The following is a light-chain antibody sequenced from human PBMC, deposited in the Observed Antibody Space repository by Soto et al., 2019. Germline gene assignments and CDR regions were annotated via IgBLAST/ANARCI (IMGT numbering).Light chain of an antibody. CDR3: QHYSRSPIT. J-gene: IGKJ5*01. V-gene: IGKV3-20*01. CDR2: GAS. CDR1: QSISSW. Sequence: SPATLSVSVGERVTITCRASQSISSWLAWYQQKPGKAPRLLISGASSRATGIPDRFSGSGSGTDFTLTISRLEPEDFALYYCQHYSRSPITFGQGTRLEIK.